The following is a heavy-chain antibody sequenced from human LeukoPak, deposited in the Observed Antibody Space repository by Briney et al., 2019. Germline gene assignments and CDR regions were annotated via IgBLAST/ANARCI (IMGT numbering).Heavy chain of an antibody. CDR2: ISSDGSST. D-gene: IGHD6-19*01. V-gene: IGHV3-74*01. CDR3: ARGYSSGRWDYGMDV. Sequence: GGSLRLSCAASGFTFSSYWMHWVRQAPGKGLVWVSRISSDGSSTSYADSVKGRFTISRDNAKNTLYLQVNSLRAEDTAVYYCARGYSSGRWDYGMDVWGQGTTVTVSS. J-gene: IGHJ6*02. CDR1: GFTFSSYW.